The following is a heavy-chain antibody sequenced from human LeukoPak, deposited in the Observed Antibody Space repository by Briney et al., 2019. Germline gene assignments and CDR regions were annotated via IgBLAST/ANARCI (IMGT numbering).Heavy chain of an antibody. Sequence: PGRSLRLSCAASGFTFSSYAMSWVRQAPGKGLEWVSAISGSGGSTYYADSVKGRFTISRDNSKNTLYLQMNSLRAEDTAVYYCAKVPSPRILWVQGFDYWGQGTLVTVSS. CDR1: GFTFSSYA. V-gene: IGHV3-23*01. J-gene: IGHJ4*02. D-gene: IGHD2-15*01. CDR2: ISGSGGST. CDR3: AKVPSPRILWVQGFDY.